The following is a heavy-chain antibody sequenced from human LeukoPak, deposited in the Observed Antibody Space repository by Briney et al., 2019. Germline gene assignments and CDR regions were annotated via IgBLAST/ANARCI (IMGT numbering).Heavy chain of an antibody. CDR3: ARVITIFGVVILMYFDY. CDR2: IYLSGRT. V-gene: IGHV4-39*01. Sequence: PSETLSLTCTVSGGSIRSSSYYWGWIRHPPGRGLEWIGRIYLSGRTYYNQTLKSRVTISVDTSKKQFSLKLSSVTAAATAVYYCARVITIFGVVILMYFDYWGQGTLVTVSS. J-gene: IGHJ4*02. D-gene: IGHD3-3*01. CDR1: GGSIRSSSYY.